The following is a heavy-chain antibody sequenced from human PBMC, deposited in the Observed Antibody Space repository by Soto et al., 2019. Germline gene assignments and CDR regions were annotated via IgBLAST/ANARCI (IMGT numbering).Heavy chain of an antibody. V-gene: IGHV3-30-3*01. Sequence: GGSLRLSCAASGFTFGSYAMHWVRQAPGKGLEWVAVISYDGSNKYYADSVKGRFTISRDNSKNTLYLQMNSLRAEDTAVYYCARDPDSSGYYVFDYWGQRTPVTVSS. D-gene: IGHD3-22*01. J-gene: IGHJ4*02. CDR1: GFTFGSYA. CDR3: ARDPDSSGYYVFDY. CDR2: ISYDGSNK.